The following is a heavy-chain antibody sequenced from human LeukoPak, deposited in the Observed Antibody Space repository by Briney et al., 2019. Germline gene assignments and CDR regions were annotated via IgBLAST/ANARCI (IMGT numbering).Heavy chain of an antibody. D-gene: IGHD3-10*01. V-gene: IGHV4-30-4*07. J-gene: IGHJ5*02. CDR3: ARESNYYGSGTGWFDP. CDR2: IYYSGST. CDR1: GGSIRSGGYS. Sequence: SETLSLTCAVSGGSIRSGGYSWSWIRQPPGKGLEWIGYIYYSGSTYYNPSLKSRVTISVDTSKNQFSLKLSSVTAADTALYYCARESNYYGSGTGWFDPWGQGTLVTVSS.